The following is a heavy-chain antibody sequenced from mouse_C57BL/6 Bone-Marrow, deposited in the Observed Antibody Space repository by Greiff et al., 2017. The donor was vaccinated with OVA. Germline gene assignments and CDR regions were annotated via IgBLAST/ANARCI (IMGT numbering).Heavy chain of an antibody. CDR2: SRNKANDYTT. J-gene: IGHJ2*01. CDR1: GFTFSDFY. CDR3: ARDDPTGTYFDY. V-gene: IGHV7-1*01. D-gene: IGHD4-1*01. Sequence: DVQLVESGGGLVQSGRSLRLSCATSGFTFSDFYMEWVRQAPGKGLEWIAASRNKANDYTTEYSASVKGRFIVSRDTSQSILYLQMNALRAEDTAIYYCARDDPTGTYFDYWGQGTTLTVSS.